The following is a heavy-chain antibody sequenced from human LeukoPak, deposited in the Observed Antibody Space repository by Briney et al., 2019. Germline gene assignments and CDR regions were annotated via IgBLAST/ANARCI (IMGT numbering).Heavy chain of an antibody. V-gene: IGHV1-8*03. CDR1: GYTFTGYY. CDR3: AREAGATTGGAFDI. CDR2: MNPNSGNT. Sequence: ASVKVSCKASGYTFTGYYMHWVRQATGQGLEWMGWMNPNSGNTGYAQKFQGRVTITRNTSISTAYMQLSSLRSEDTAVYYCAREAGATTGGAFDIWGQGTMVTVSS. D-gene: IGHD1-26*01. J-gene: IGHJ3*02.